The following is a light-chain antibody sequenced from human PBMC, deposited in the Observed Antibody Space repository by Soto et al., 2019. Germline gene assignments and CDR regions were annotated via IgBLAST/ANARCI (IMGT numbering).Light chain of an antibody. CDR3: SAFTGTTYV. Sequence: QSVLTQPASVSGSPGQSITISCTGTSSDVGGNKYVSWYQHYPGKAPKLMVCDVSNRPSGVSNRFSGSKSGNTASLTISGLQAEYEADYYCSAFTGTTYVFGTGTKVTVL. CDR1: SSDVGGNKY. V-gene: IGLV2-14*03. J-gene: IGLJ1*01. CDR2: DVS.